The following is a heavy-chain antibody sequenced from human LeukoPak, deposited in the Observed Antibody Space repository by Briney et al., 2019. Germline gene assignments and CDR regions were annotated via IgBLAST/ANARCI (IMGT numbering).Heavy chain of an antibody. CDR2: IYYSGST. Sequence: PSETLSLTCTVSGGSISSSSYYWGWIRQPPGKGLEWIGSIYYSGSTYYNPSLKSRVTISVDTSKNQFSLKLSSVTAADTAVYYAVAGTGPPDFLSFDYWGQGTLVTVSS. J-gene: IGHJ4*02. CDR1: GGSISSSSYY. D-gene: IGHD6-19*01. V-gene: IGHV4-39*07. CDR3: VAGTGPPDFLSFDY.